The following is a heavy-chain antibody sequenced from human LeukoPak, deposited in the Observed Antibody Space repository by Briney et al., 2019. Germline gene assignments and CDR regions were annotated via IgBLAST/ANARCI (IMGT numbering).Heavy chain of an antibody. CDR3: ARQVWALRTNWFDA. V-gene: IGHV4-59*08. CDR2: MFYDGNP. CDR1: GGSISSYY. J-gene: IGHJ5*02. Sequence: PSETLSLTCSVSGGSISSYYWSWIRQSPGKGLEWIGYMFYDGNPNYNPSLSSRTTTSIETFKTQFSLKLGSGTAADTGAYYWARQVWALRTNWFDARGQGTLVIVPS. D-gene: IGHD1-26*01.